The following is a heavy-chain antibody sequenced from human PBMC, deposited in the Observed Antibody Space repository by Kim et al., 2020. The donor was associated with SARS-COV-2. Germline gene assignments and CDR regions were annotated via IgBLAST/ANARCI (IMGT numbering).Heavy chain of an antibody. CDR1: GFTFSSYG. Sequence: GGSLRLSCAASGFTFSSYGMHWVRQAPGKGLEWVAVISYDGSNKYYADSVKGRFTISRDNSKNTLYLQMNSLRAEDTAVYYCAKDLVGATADPVDYYYG. V-gene: IGHV3-30*18. D-gene: IGHD1-26*01. CDR2: ISYDGSNK. CDR3: AKDLVGATADPVDYYYG. J-gene: IGHJ6*01.